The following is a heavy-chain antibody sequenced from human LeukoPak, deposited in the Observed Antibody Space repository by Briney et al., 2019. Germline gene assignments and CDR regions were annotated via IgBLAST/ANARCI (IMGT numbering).Heavy chain of an antibody. Sequence: GGSLRLSCAASGFTFSSYSMSWVRQAPGKGLEWVSFISSSSGTIYYADSVKGRFTISRDNAKNSLYLQMNSLRAEDTAVYYCARDRGGSYSAIDYWGQGTLVTVSS. D-gene: IGHD1-26*01. CDR1: GFTFSSYS. CDR2: ISSSSGTI. CDR3: ARDRGGSYSAIDY. J-gene: IGHJ4*02. V-gene: IGHV3-48*04.